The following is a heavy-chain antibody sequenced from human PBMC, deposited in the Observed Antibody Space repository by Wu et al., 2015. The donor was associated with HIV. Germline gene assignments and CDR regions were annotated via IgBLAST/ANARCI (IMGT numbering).Heavy chain of an antibody. CDR1: RDTFSSYA. J-gene: IGHJ6*02. D-gene: IGHD3-10*01. CDR3: ATSYYGSGSYPTFYYYYAMDV. V-gene: IGHV1-8*02. CDR2: MNSNNGKT. Sequence: QVQLVQSGAEVKKPGSSVKVSCKASRDTFSSYAISWVRQAPGQGLEWMGWMNSNNGKTGYGQKFQGRVAMTRNISTRTAYMELSGLKSEDTAVYYCATSYYGSGSYPTFYYYYAMDVWGQGTTVTVSS.